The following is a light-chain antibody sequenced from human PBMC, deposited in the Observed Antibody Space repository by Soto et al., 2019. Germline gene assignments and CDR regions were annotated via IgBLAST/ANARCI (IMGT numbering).Light chain of an antibody. J-gene: IGKJ1*01. CDR3: QQTFSTPRT. CDR2: ETS. V-gene: IGKV1-39*01. Sequence: DTQMTQSPSSLSASVGDRVTITCRASQNVRSYVNWYQQKPGKAPNLLIYETSTLQSGVPSRFSGDGYGTDFTLSISSLHPEDFATYYCQQTFSTPRTFGQGTKVDIK. CDR1: QNVRSY.